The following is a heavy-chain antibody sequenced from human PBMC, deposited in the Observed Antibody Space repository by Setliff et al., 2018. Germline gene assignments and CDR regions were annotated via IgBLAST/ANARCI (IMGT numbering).Heavy chain of an antibody. V-gene: IGHV4-30-4*08. D-gene: IGHD3-22*01. CDR3: ARESRYYYDNLGTLDY. Sequence: PSETLSLTCTISGGSISSSSYYWSWIRQPPGKGLEWTGYIYSSGSTYYNPSLKSRVSISVDTSKNQFSLKLSSVTAADTAVYYCARESRYYYDNLGTLDYWGQGTLVTVSS. J-gene: IGHJ4*02. CDR1: GGSISSSSYY. CDR2: IYSSGST.